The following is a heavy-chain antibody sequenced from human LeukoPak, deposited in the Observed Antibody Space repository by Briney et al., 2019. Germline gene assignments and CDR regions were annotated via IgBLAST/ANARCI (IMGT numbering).Heavy chain of an antibody. Sequence: ASVKVSCKASGYTFTGYYMHWVRQAPGQGLEWMGWINPNSGGTNYAQKFQGRVTMTRDTSISTAYMELSRLRSDDTAVYYCARPHIGDILTGYYDYWGQGTLVTVSS. CDR2: INPNSGGT. CDR1: GYTFTGYY. V-gene: IGHV1-2*02. CDR3: ARPHIGDILTGYYDY. D-gene: IGHD3-9*01. J-gene: IGHJ4*02.